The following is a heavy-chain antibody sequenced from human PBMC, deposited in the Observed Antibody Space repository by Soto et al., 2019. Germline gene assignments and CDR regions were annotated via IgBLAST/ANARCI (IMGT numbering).Heavy chain of an antibody. CDR1: GGTFSSYT. CDR2: IIPILGIA. V-gene: IGHV1-69*02. D-gene: IGHD3-10*01. Sequence: QVQLVQSGAEVKKPGSSVKVSCKASGGTFSSYTISWVRQAPGQGLEWMGRIIPILGIANYAQKFQGRVTITADTSTSTAYMELSSLRSEDTAVYYCAKEYYYGSGSYWYYYMDVWGKGTTVTVSS. CDR3: AKEYYYGSGSYWYYYMDV. J-gene: IGHJ6*03.